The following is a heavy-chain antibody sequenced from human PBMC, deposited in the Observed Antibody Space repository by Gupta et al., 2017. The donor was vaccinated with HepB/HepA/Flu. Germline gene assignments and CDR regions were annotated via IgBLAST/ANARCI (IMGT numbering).Heavy chain of an antibody. CDR1: GFTFTTHE. V-gene: IGHV3-48*03. CDR3: ARDPHIGVAGSGIFDP. D-gene: IGHD6-19*01. CDR2: ISSNGRTI. J-gene: IGHJ5*02. Sequence: EVQSVESGGGLVQPGGSLRRSCAAPGFTFTTHELNGVSPAPGKGLEWIAYISSNGRTIYYADSVKGRFTISRDNAKNSLYLQMNSLRAEDTAVYHCARDPHIGVAGSGIFDPWGQGTLVTVSS.